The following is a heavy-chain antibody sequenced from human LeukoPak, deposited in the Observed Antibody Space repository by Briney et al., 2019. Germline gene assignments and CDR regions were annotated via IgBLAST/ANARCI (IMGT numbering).Heavy chain of an antibody. Sequence: GASVKVSCKASGYTFTGYYMHWVRQAPGQGLEWMGWINPNSGGTNYAQKFQGRVTMTRDTSISTAYMELSRLRSEDTAVYYCARVWCSSTNCLNGWFDPWGQGTLVTVSS. J-gene: IGHJ5*02. D-gene: IGHD2-2*01. CDR2: INPNSGGT. V-gene: IGHV1-2*02. CDR1: GYTFTGYY. CDR3: ARVWCSSTNCLNGWFDP.